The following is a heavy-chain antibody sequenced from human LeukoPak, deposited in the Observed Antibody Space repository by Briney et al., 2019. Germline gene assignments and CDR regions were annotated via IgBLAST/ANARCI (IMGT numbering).Heavy chain of an antibody. CDR3: AAGNGCSSTSCYITNWFDP. CDR1: RFTFSNYS. Sequence: GGSLRLSCAASRFTFSNYSMNWVRQAPGKRLEWVSSISSSSGYIYYADSVKGRFTISRDNAKNSLYLQMNSLRAEDTAVYYCAAGNGCSSTSCYITNWFDPWGQGTLVTVSS. CDR2: ISSSSGYI. V-gene: IGHV3-21*01. D-gene: IGHD2-2*02. J-gene: IGHJ5*02.